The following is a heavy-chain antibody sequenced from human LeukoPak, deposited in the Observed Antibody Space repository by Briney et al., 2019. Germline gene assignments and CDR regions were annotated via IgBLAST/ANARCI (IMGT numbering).Heavy chain of an antibody. CDR2: IRYDGSNK. D-gene: IGHD3-10*01. V-gene: IGHV3-30*02. J-gene: IGHJ4*02. CDR3: ARDSQFYYGSGSYDY. CDR1: GFTFSSYG. Sequence: GGSLRLSCAASGFTFSSYGMHWVRQAPGKGLEWVAFIRYDGSNKYYADSVKGRFTISRDNSKNTLYLQMNSLRAEDTAVYYCARDSQFYYGSGSYDYWGQGTLVTVSS.